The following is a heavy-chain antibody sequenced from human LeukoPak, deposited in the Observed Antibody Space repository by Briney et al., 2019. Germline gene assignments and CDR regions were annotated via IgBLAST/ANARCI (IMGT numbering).Heavy chain of an antibody. D-gene: IGHD3-16*02. J-gene: IGHJ4*02. CDR1: GFTLSSYA. V-gene: IGHV3-23*01. CDR2: ISGSGGST. CDR3: AKGKYDYVWGSYPDY. Sequence: PGGSLRLSCAASGFTLSSYAMSWVRQAPGKGLEWVSAISGSGGSTYYADSVKGRFTISRDNSKNTLYLQMNSLRAEDTAVYYCAKGKYDYVWGSYPDYWGQGTLVTVSS.